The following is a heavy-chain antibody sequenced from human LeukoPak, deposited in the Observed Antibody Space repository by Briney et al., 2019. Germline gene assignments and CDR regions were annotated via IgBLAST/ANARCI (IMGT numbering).Heavy chain of an antibody. CDR2: INHSGST. J-gene: IGHJ4*02. V-gene: IGHV4-34*01. CDR3: ARGGYYGSGHDY. D-gene: IGHD3-10*01. CDR1: GGSFSGYY. Sequence: PSETLSLTCAVYGGSFSGYYWSWIRQPPGKGLEWIGEINHSGSTDYNPSLKSRVTISVDTSKNQFSLKLSSVTAADTAVYYCARGGYYGSGHDYWGQGTLVTVSS.